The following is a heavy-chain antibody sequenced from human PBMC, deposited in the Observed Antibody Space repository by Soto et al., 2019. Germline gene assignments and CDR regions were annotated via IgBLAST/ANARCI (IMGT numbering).Heavy chain of an antibody. D-gene: IGHD2-21*02. Sequence: ASVKVSCKASGYTFSGFYMHWVRQAPGQGLEWMGWINPINDGTSYAQKFQGRVTLTRDTSISTAFMELSAEDTAVYFCARDVDHSVVDTVIRPCDYWGQGTLVTVSS. CDR2: INPINDGT. V-gene: IGHV1-2*02. J-gene: IGHJ4*02. CDR3: ARDVDHSVVDTVIRPCDY. CDR1: GYTFSGFY.